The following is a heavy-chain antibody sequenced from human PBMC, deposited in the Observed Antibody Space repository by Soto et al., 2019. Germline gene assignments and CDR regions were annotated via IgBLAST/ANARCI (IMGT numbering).Heavy chain of an antibody. J-gene: IGHJ4*02. CDR1: DGSNSSRSYY. CDR2: FYYSGST. D-gene: IGHD6-13*01. CDR3: ASGTYSRSCTDY. V-gene: IGHV4-39*01. Sequence: SETLSLSCTVSDGSNSSRSYYWAWTRQPPGKGLEGIGSFYYSGSTYYTPSLKSRVTISVDTSKNQFSLKLSYVTAAETAVYYCASGTYSRSCTDYSGQANLVTVS.